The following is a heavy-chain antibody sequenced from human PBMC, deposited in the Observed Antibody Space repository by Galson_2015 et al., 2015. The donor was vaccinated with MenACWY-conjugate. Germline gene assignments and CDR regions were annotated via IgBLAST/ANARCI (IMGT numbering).Heavy chain of an antibody. D-gene: IGHD2-21*01. CDR2: IKSQTEGGKT. CDR1: ASTFSNAY. V-gene: IGHV3-15*01. J-gene: IGHJ6*03. CDR3: TTHKPDSWGGLLFHFYMDV. Sequence: SLRLSCACSASTFSNAYMSWVRQAPGKGLEWVGRIKSQTEGGKTDYAAPVKGRFTISRDDSKNTLYLQMNSLKIEVTAVYYCTTHKPDSWGGLLFHFYMDVWGKGTTVTVSS.